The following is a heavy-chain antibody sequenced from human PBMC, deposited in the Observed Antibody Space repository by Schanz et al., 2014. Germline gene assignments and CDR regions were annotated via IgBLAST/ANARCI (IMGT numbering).Heavy chain of an antibody. D-gene: IGHD3-10*01. CDR2: MNPNSGDT. Sequence: VQLEQSGAEVKKPGSSVKVSCKASGYTFTSDDITWVRQAPGQGLEWMGWMNPNSGDTGYPRKFQDRVTMTRNTSISTAYMELNSLTSEDTAVYYCARVSMEFERGKSYYYYMDVWGRGTTVTVSS. V-gene: IGHV1-8*01. CDR3: ARVSMEFERGKSYYYYMDV. J-gene: IGHJ6*03. CDR1: GYTFTSDD.